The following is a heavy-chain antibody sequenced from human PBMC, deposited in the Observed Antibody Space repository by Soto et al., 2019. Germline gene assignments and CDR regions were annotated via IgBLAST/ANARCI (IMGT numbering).Heavy chain of an antibody. CDR3: AREKKGFDY. CDR2: MNPNSANT. V-gene: IGHV1-8*01. CDR1: GDSFTSYE. Sequence: ASVTVSCKSFGDSFTSYERNWVRQATGQGLEWMGWMNPNSANTGYAQKFQGRVTMTRNTSISTAYMELSSLRSEDKAVYYRAREKKGFDYWGQGTLVTVSS. J-gene: IGHJ4*02.